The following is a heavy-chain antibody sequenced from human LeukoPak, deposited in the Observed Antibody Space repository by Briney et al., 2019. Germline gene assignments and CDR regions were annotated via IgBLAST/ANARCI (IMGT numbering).Heavy chain of an antibody. V-gene: IGHV3-30*02. J-gene: IGHJ3*02. D-gene: IGHD3-22*01. Sequence: GGSLRLSCAASGFTFSSYGMHWVRQAPGKGLEWVAFIRYDGSNKYYADSVKGRFTISRDNSKNTLYLQMNSLRAEDTAVYYCAKDAGVSDYYDSWDAFDIWGQGTMVTVSS. CDR3: AKDAGVSDYYDSWDAFDI. CDR1: GFTFSSYG. CDR2: IRYDGSNK.